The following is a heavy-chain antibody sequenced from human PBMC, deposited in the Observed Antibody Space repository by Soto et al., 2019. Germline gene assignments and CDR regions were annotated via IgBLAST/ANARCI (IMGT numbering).Heavy chain of an antibody. CDR1: GFTVSTNY. Sequence: EVQLEESGGGVIQPGGSLRLSCAASGFTVSTNYLSWVRQAPGKGLEWVSVIYGGGSTYYADSVKGRFTISRDNSKNTLYLQMNSLRAEDTAVYYCARGLPCEKYFGEYYFDCWGQGTLVTVSS. CDR2: IYGGGST. J-gene: IGHJ4*02. D-gene: IGHD3-16*01. CDR3: ARGLPCEKYFGEYYFDC. V-gene: IGHV3-53*01.